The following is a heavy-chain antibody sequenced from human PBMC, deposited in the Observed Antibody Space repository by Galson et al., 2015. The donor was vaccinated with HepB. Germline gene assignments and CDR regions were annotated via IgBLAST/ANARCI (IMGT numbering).Heavy chain of an antibody. CDR2: ISYDGSNK. V-gene: IGHV3-30*04. CDR1: GFTFSSYA. Sequence: SLRLSCAASGFTFSSYAMHWVRQAPGKGLEWVAVISYDGSNKYYADSVKGRFTISRDNSKNTLYLQMNSLRAEDTAVYYCARSETRLAAAGTRRRYIDYWGQGTLVTVSS. J-gene: IGHJ4*02. D-gene: IGHD6-13*01. CDR3: ARSETRLAAAGTRRRYIDY.